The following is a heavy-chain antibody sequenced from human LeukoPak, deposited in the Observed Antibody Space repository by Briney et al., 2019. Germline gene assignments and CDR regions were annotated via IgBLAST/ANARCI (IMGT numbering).Heavy chain of an antibody. CDR3: ARDQTPFY. V-gene: IGHV3-30*02. J-gene: IGHJ4*02. CDR2: IRYDGSEK. Sequence: PGGSLRLSCAASGFTFSNYGMHWVRQAPGKGLEWVAFIRYDGSEKYYADSVKGRFTISRDNSKNTLYLQMNSLRGEDTAVYYCARDQTPFYWGQGSLVTVSS. CDR1: GFTFSNYG. D-gene: IGHD2-15*01.